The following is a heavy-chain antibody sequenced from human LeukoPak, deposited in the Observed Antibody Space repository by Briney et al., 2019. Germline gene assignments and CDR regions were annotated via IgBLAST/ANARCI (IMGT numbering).Heavy chain of an antibody. J-gene: IGHJ4*02. V-gene: IGHV4-30-4*01. CDR1: GGSISSGDCY. CDR3: ARGSGKSIAALPPFDY. Sequence: SETLSLTCTVSGGSISSGDCYWRWIRQPPGKGLEWIGYIYYSGSTYYNPSLKSRVTISVDTSKNQFSLKLSSVTAADTAVYYCARGSGKSIAALPPFDYWGQGTLVTVSS. CDR2: IYYSGST. D-gene: IGHD6-6*01.